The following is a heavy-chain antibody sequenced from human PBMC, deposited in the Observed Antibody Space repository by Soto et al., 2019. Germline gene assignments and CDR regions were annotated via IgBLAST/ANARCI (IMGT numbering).Heavy chain of an antibody. D-gene: IGHD3-22*01. CDR3: ARCGRITMIVVAQAFDY. J-gene: IGHJ4*02. CDR1: GGSISSGGYY. Sequence: SETLSLTCTVSGGSISSGGYYWSWIRQHPGKGLEWIGYIYYSGSTYYNPSLKSRVTISVDTSKNQFSLKLSSVTAADTAVYYCARCGRITMIVVAQAFDYWGQGTLVTVSS. CDR2: IYYSGST. V-gene: IGHV4-31*03.